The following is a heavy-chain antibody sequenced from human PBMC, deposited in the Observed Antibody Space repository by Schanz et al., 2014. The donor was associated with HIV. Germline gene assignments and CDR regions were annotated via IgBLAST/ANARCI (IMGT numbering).Heavy chain of an antibody. J-gene: IGHJ6*02. CDR3: AKTSITLGMDV. V-gene: IGHV3-23*01. D-gene: IGHD1-20*01. Sequence: EVHLTESGGGLVQPGRSLRLTCAASGFTFSSYAMHWVRQAPGKGLEWVSSISGGSGSTFYADSVKGRFTISRVNSKNTLYLQMNSLRAEDTAIYYCAKTSITLGMDVWGQGTTVTVSS. CDR2: ISGGSGST. CDR1: GFTFSSYA.